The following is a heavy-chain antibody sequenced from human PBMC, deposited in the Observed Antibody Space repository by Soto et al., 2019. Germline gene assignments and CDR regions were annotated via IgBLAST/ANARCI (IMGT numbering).Heavy chain of an antibody. D-gene: IGHD3-16*01. Sequence: SLRLSCAASGFTFSSYDMHWVRQATGKGLEWVSAIGTAGDTYYPGSVKGRFTISRENAKNSLYLQMNSLRAGDTAVYYCARGDMITFGGVIGMDVWGQGTTVTVSS. CDR3: ARGDMITFGGVIGMDV. V-gene: IGHV3-13*01. CDR1: GFTFSSYD. J-gene: IGHJ6*02. CDR2: IGTAGDT.